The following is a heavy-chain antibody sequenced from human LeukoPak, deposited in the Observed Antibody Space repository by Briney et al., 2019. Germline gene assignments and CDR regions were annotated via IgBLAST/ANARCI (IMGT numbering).Heavy chain of an antibody. J-gene: IGHJ4*02. Sequence: GGSLRLSCAASGFTFSSYAMHWVRQAPGKGLEWVAVISYDGSNKYYADSVKGRFTISSDNSKNTLYLQMNSLRAEDTAVYYCARDRAEVGATKILDYWGQGTLVTVSS. V-gene: IGHV3-30*04. CDR2: ISYDGSNK. CDR1: GFTFSSYA. D-gene: IGHD1-26*01. CDR3: ARDRAEVGATKILDY.